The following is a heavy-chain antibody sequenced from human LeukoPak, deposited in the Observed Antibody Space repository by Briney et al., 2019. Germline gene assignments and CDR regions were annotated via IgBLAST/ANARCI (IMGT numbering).Heavy chain of an antibody. D-gene: IGHD3-10*01. CDR3: ARALLWFGETFDY. Sequence: PGGSLRLSCAASGFTFDDYAMHWVRQAPGKGLEWVSSISSSGSYIYYADSVKGRFTISRDNAKNSLYLQMNSLRAEDTAVYYCARALLWFGETFDYWGQGTLVTVSS. J-gene: IGHJ4*02. CDR1: GFTFDDYA. V-gene: IGHV3-21*01. CDR2: ISSSGSYI.